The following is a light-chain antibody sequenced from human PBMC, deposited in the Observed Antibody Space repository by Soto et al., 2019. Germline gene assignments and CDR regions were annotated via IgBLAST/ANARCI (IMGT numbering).Light chain of an antibody. CDR2: DVS. V-gene: IGLV2-14*01. CDR1: SSDIGGYNY. CDR3: SSYSSSRPYV. J-gene: IGLJ1*01. Sequence: QSVLTQPASVSGSPGQSITISCTGTSSDIGGYNYVSWYQQHPGKAPKLMIYDVSNRPSGVSNRFSGSKSGSTASLTISGLQAEDEADYYCSSYSSSRPYVFGTGSEFT.